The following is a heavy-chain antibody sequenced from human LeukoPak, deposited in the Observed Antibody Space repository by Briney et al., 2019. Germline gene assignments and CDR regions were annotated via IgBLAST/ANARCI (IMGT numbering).Heavy chain of an antibody. CDR2: ISYDGSNK. D-gene: IGHD2-15*01. CDR1: GFTFSSYA. CDR3: ARDKQLGYCSGGSCYYDAFDI. Sequence: GRSLRLSCAASGFTFSSYAMHWVRQAPGKGLEWVAVISYDGSNKYYADSVKGRSTISRDNSKNTLYLQMNSLRAENTAVYYCARDKQLGYCSGGSCYYDAFDIWGQGTMVTVSS. J-gene: IGHJ3*02. V-gene: IGHV3-30*04.